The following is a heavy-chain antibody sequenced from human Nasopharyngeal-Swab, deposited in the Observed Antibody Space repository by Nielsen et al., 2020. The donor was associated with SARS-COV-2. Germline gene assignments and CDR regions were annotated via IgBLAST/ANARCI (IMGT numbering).Heavy chain of an antibody. CDR3: ARVSITGTTRPAFDY. CDR2: INHSGST. J-gene: IGHJ4*02. Sequence: SETLSLTCAVYGGSFSGYYWSWIRQPPGKGLEWIGEINHSGSTNYNPSLKSRVTISVDTSKNQFSLKLSSVTAADTAVYYCARVSITGTTRPAFDYWGQGTLVTVS. CDR1: GGSFSGYY. V-gene: IGHV4-34*01. D-gene: IGHD1-7*01.